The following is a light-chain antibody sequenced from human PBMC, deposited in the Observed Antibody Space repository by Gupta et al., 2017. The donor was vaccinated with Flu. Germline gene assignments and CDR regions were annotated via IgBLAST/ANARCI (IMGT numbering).Light chain of an antibody. V-gene: IGKV1-12*01. J-gene: IGKJ2*02. Sequence: DVQMTPTPSSVSASVADRVTITCRASQGISSWLAWYQQKPGNAPKLLIYAASSLQSGVPSRFSGSGSGTDFTLTISSLQPEDVAAYYCQQANSTPRTFGHGTKVEIK. CDR1: QGISSW. CDR2: AAS. CDR3: QQANSTPRT.